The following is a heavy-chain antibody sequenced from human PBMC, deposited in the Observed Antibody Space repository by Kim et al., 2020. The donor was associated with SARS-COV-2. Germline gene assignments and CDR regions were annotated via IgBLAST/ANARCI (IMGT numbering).Heavy chain of an antibody. J-gene: IGHJ5*02. Sequence: SETLSLTCTVSGGSISSGGYYWSWIRQNPGKGLEWIGYIYYSGSTYYNPSLKSRVTISVDTSKNQFSLKLSSVTAADTAVYYCARAVVPAAMGGTWGQGTLVTVSS. D-gene: IGHD2-2*01. V-gene: IGHV4-31*03. CDR3: ARAVVPAAMGGT. CDR1: GGSISSGGYY. CDR2: IYYSGST.